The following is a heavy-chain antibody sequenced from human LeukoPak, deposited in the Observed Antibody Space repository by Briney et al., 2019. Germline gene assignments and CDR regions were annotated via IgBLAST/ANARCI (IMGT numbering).Heavy chain of an antibody. CDR3: AREARRGYYDSSGYPWYDY. V-gene: IGHV1-3*03. J-gene: IGHJ4*02. Sequence: ASVKVSCKASGYTFTSYAMHWVRQAPGQRLEWMGWINAGNGNTKYSQELQGRVTITRDTSASTAYMELSSLRSEDMAVYYCAREARRGYYDSSGYPWYDYWGQGTLVTVSS. CDR2: INAGNGNT. D-gene: IGHD3-22*01. CDR1: GYTFTSYA.